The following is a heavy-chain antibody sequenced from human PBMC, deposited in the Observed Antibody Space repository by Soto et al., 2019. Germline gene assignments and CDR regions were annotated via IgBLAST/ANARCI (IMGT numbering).Heavy chain of an antibody. V-gene: IGHV4-59*01. Sequence: SETLSLTCTVSGGSISSYYWSWIRQPPGKGLEWIGYIYYSGSTNYNPSLKSRVTISVDTSKNQFSLKLSSVTAADTAMYYCARHFGIAVAELDYWGQGTLVTVSS. D-gene: IGHD6-19*01. CDR1: GGSISSYY. CDR3: ARHFGIAVAELDY. J-gene: IGHJ4*02. CDR2: IYYSGST.